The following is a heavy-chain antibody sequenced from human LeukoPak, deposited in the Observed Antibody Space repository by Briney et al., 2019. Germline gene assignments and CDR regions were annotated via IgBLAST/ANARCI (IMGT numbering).Heavy chain of an antibody. CDR3: ARGDVYFDS. CDR2: IGASNRNT. J-gene: IGHJ4*02. CDR1: GYMFTNYD. V-gene: IGHV1-18*01. Sequence: RASVKVSCKSSGYMFTNYDINWVRQAPGQGLEWMGWIGASNRNTNYAQKFQGRVTMTTDTSTSTAYMELRSLTSDDTAVYHCARGDVYFDSWGQGTLVTVSS. D-gene: IGHD5-24*01.